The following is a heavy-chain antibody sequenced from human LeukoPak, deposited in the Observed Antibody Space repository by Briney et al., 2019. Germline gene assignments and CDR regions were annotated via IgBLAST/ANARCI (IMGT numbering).Heavy chain of an antibody. Sequence: GGTLRLSCAASGFTFSSYGMSWVRQAPGKGLEWVSAISGSGGSTYYADSVKGRFTISRDNSKNTLYLQMNSLRAEDTAVYYCAKLLDGYTNLDYWGQGTLVTVS. CDR2: ISGSGGST. V-gene: IGHV3-23*01. CDR1: GFTFSSYG. CDR3: AKLLDGYTNLDY. D-gene: IGHD5-24*01. J-gene: IGHJ4*02.